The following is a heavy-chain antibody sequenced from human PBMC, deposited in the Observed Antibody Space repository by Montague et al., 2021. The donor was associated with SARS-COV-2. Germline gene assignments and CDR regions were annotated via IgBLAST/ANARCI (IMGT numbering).Heavy chain of an antibody. CDR2: LYYSGST. V-gene: IGHV4-59*01. D-gene: IGHD1-1*01. CDR3: AGHPPGYRYFYYLDF. J-gene: IGHJ6*03. CDR1: GVSISSYY. Sequence: SETLSLTCTVSGVSISSYYWSWIRQPPGQGLEWIGYLYYSGSTNSNPSPTSRVSISVDTSTNQFSLRPSSVTAADTAVYYCAGHPPGYRYFYYLDFWGKGTTVTVSS.